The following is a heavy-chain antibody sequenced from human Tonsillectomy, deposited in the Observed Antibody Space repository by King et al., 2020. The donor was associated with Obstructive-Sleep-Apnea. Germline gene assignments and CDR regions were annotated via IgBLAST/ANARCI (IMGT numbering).Heavy chain of an antibody. V-gene: IGHV1-2*06. D-gene: IGHD3-10*01. CDR2: INPNSGGT. CDR1: GYTFTDYF. Sequence: HGQLVQSGAEVKKPGASVKVSCKASGYTFTDYFMHWVRQAPGQGLEWMGRINPNSGGTNYEQKCQGRVTMTRETSISTAYMELSRLISDDTAVYYCAKAGTVIPGSGWFDPWGQGTLVTVSS. J-gene: IGHJ5*02. CDR3: AKAGTVIPGSGWFDP.